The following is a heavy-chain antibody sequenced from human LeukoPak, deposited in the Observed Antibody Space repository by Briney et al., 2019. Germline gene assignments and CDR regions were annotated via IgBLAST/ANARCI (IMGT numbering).Heavy chain of an antibody. CDR3: ARGVGNWAFDY. J-gene: IGHJ4*02. Sequence: GGSLRLSCAGSGFTFSRNGMHWVRQAPGKGLEWVAVISDDESKKYYADSVKGRFTISRDNSRNTLYLQMNSLRAEDTAVYYCARGVGNWAFDYWGQGTLVTVSS. V-gene: IGHV3-30*03. D-gene: IGHD7-27*01. CDR2: ISDDESKK. CDR1: GFTFSRNG.